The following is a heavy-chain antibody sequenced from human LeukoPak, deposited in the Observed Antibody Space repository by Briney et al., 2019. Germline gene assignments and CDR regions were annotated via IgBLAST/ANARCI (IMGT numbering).Heavy chain of an antibody. CDR3: ARPVGGHFDY. V-gene: IGHV4-61*02. J-gene: IGHJ4*02. D-gene: IGHD2-15*01. Sequence: SETLSLTCTVSGGSISSGSYYWSWIRQPAGKGLEWIGRIYTSGSTNYNPSLKSRVTISVDTSKNQFSLKLSSVTAADTAVYYCARPVGGHFDYWGQGTLVTVSS. CDR2: IYTSGST. CDR1: GGSISSGSYY.